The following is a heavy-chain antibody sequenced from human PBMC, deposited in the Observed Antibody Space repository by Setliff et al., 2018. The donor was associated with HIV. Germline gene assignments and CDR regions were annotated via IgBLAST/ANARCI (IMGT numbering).Heavy chain of an antibody. D-gene: IGHD6-13*01. V-gene: IGHV4-34*01. CDR2: INHSGRT. Sequence: SETLSLTCTVSGGSISSYYWSWIRQPPGKGLEWIGEINHSGRTKYNPSLKSRVTTLVDTSKNQFSLRLSSVTAADTAVYYCVRVSCSSWYSIPRNYYYSMDVWGEGTTVTV. CDR1: GGSISSYY. CDR3: VRVSCSSWYSIPRNYYYSMDV. J-gene: IGHJ6*03.